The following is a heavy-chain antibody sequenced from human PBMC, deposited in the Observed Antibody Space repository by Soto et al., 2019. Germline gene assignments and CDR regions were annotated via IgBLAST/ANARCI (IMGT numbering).Heavy chain of an antibody. J-gene: IGHJ6*03. D-gene: IGHD3-3*01. V-gene: IGHV3-7*01. CDR3: ARDGLLWSGQTTSPVYYMDV. CDR1: GFTFSSYW. Sequence: GGSLRLSCAASGFTFSSYWMSWVRQAPGKGLEWVANIKQDGSEKYYVDSVKGRFTISRDNAKNSLYLQMNSLRAEDTAVYYCARDGLLWSGQTTSPVYYMDVWGKGTTVTVSS. CDR2: IKQDGSEK.